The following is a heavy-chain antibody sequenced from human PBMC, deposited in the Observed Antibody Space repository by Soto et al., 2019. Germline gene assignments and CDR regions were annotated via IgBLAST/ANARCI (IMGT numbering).Heavy chain of an antibody. Sequence: PGGSLRLSCAASGFTFSSYSMNWVRQAPGKGLEWVSYISSSSSTIYYADSVKGRFTISRDNAKNSLYLQMNSLRAEDTAVYYCARIAGEWLAKDSWFDPWGKGGLVTVAS. CDR1: GFTFSSYS. V-gene: IGHV3-48*01. J-gene: IGHJ5*02. D-gene: IGHD6-19*01. CDR3: ARIAGEWLAKDSWFDP. CDR2: ISSSSSTI.